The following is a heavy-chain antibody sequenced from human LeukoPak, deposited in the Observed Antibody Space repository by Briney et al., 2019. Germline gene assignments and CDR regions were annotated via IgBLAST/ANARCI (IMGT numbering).Heavy chain of an antibody. D-gene: IGHD1-26*01. J-gene: IGHJ6*02. Sequence: GGSLRLSCAASGFTVSSNYMNWVRQAPGKGLEWVSLISDSGANKHYAASVKGRFTISRDNSKNTLSLQMNSLRPEDTAVYYCAKDVRVGGGGMDVWGQGTPVTVSS. V-gene: IGHV3-23*01. CDR1: GFTVSSNY. CDR2: ISDSGANK. CDR3: AKDVRVGGGGMDV.